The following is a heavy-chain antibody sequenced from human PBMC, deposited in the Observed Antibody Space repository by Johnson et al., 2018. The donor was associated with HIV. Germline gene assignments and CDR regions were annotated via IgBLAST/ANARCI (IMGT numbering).Heavy chain of an antibody. CDR3: AKDKFLKGIIGNAFDI. V-gene: IGHV3-23*04. CDR1: GFTFSSYA. CDR2: IYSGGNT. D-gene: IGHD2/OR15-2a*01. J-gene: IGHJ3*02. Sequence: VQLVESGGGLVQPGGSLRLSCAASGFTFSSYAMSWVRQAPGKGLEWVSVIYSGGNTYYADSVKGRFTISRDNSKNTLSLQMNSLRVEDTAVYYCAKDKFLKGIIGNAFDIWGQGTMVIVSS.